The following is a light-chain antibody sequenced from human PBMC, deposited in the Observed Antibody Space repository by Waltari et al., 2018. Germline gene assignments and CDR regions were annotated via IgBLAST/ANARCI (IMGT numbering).Light chain of an antibody. CDR3: QNHERLPAM. V-gene: IGKV3-20*01. Sequence: EIVLTQSPGTLSLSPGERATLSCRASQSISRYLAWYQQKPGQAPRLLIYAASSRATGLPDRFSGRGSGTDFSLTISRLEPEDFAVYYCQNHERLPAMFGQGTKVEIK. J-gene: IGKJ1*01. CDR2: AAS. CDR1: QSISRY.